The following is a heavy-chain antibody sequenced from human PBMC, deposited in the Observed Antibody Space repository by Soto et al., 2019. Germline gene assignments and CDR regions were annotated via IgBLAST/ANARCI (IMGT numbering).Heavy chain of an antibody. D-gene: IGHD1-26*01. CDR1: GYTFTSYG. CDR2: ISGYNGNT. V-gene: IGHV1-18*04. J-gene: IGHJ4*02. Sequence: ASVKVSCKASGYTFTSYGISWVRQAPGQGLEWMGWISGYNGNTKYGQKVQGGVTMTTDTSTSTAYMELRSLRSDDTAVYFCARAKSDSGRYEHFDHWGQGALVTVSS. CDR3: ARAKSDSGRYEHFDH.